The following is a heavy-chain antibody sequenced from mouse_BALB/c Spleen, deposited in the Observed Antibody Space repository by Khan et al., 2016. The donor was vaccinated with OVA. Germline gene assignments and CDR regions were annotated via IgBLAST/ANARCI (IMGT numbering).Heavy chain of an antibody. J-gene: IGHJ1*01. CDR3: ARDSGYYVSSWYFDV. D-gene: IGHD1-1*01. V-gene: IGHV2-9*02. CDR1: GFSLNSYG. Sequence: QVQLKESGPGLVAPSQSLSITCTVSGFSLNSYGVHWVRQPPGKGLEWLGVIWAGGSTNYNSALMSRLSINKDNSKSQVFLKMNSLQSDDSAMYYCARDSGYYVSSWYFDVWGAGTTVTVSS. CDR2: IWAGGST.